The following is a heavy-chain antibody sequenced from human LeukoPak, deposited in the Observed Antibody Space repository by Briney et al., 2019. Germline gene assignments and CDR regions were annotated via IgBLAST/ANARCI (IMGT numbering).Heavy chain of an antibody. CDR1: GFTFSGYE. J-gene: IGHJ5*02. D-gene: IGHD5-18*01. V-gene: IGHV3-48*03. CDR3: AIIHSYGHA. Sequence: PGGSLRLSCVASGFTFSGYEMNWVRRAPGKGLEWVSYISSSGRTIYYVDSVKGRFAISRDNADNSLFLQMNSLRAEDTAVYYCAIIHSYGHAWGQGTLVAVSS. CDR2: ISSSGRTI.